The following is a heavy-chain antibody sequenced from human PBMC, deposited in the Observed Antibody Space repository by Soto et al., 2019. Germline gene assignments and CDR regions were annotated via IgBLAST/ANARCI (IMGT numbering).Heavy chain of an antibody. CDR3: ARNYCTNGVCYYNFDY. CDR2: IIPIFGTA. D-gene: IGHD2-8*01. J-gene: IGHJ4*02. Sequence: SVKVSCKASGGTFSSYAISWVRQAPGQGLEWMGGIIPIFGTANYAQKFQGRVTITADESTSTAYMELSSLRSEDTAVYYCARNYCTNGVCYYNFDYWGQGTLVTVSS. V-gene: IGHV1-69*13. CDR1: GGTFSSYA.